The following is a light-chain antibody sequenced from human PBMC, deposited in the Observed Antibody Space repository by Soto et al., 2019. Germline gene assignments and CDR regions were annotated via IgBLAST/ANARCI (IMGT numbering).Light chain of an antibody. CDR3: QAWDRSAASYV. J-gene: IGLJ1*01. CDR1: KLGEKY. V-gene: IGLV3-1*01. CDR2: QDY. Sequence: SYELAQPPSVSVSPGQTASITCSGDKLGEKYASWYQQKPGQSPVLVIYQDYKRPSGIPARFSGSNSGSTATLTISGTQAMDEADYFCQAWDRSAASYVFGTGTKLTVL.